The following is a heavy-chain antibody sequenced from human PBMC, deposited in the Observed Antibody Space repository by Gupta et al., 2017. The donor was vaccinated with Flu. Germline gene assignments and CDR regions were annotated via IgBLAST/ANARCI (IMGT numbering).Heavy chain of an antibody. V-gene: IGHV1-8*01. CDR3: ARGVTVFAGTYYYYYGMDV. D-gene: IGHD2-21*01. J-gene: IGHJ6*02. Sequence: GLEWMGWMNPNSGNTGYAQKFQGRVTMTRNTSISTAYMELSSLRSEDTAVYYCARGVTVFAGTYYYYYGMDVWGQGTTVTVSS. CDR2: MNPNSGNT.